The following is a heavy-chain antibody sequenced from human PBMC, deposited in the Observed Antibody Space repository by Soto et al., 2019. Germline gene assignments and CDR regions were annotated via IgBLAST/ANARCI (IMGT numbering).Heavy chain of an antibody. CDR3: TSPVNNYYDSSGQGY. Sequence: EVQLVESGGGLVQPGGSLQLSCAASGFTFSGSAMHWVRQASGKGLEWVGRIRSKANSYSTAYAASVKGRFTSSRDDSKNTAYLQMNRLKTEDTAVYCCTSPVNNYYDSSGQGYWGQGTLVTVSS. CDR1: GFTFSGSA. J-gene: IGHJ4*02. V-gene: IGHV3-73*02. D-gene: IGHD3-22*01. CDR2: IRSKANSYST.